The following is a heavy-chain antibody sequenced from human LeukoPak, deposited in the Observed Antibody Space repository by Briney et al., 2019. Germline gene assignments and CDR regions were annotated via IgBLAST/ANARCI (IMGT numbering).Heavy chain of an antibody. CDR1: GFTFNIFG. J-gene: IGHJ6*03. CDR2: LWADGNTA. Sequence: VGSLRLSCAASGFTFNIFGMHWVRQVPGNGLEWLAVLWADGNTAHYADSVKGRFTISRDNSKNTLYLEMNSLRAEDTAVYYCAKYVTTGYSYYYYMDVWGKGTTVTVSS. V-gene: IGHV3-33*03. CDR3: AKYVTTGYSYYYYMDV. D-gene: IGHD1-14*01.